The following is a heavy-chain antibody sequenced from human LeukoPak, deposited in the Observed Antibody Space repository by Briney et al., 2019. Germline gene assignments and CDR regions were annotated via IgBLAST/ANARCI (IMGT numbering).Heavy chain of an antibody. Sequence: SETLSLTCTVSGGSISSYYWSWIRQPPGKGLEWIGYIYYSGSTNYNPSLKSRVTISVDTSKNQFSLKLSSVTAADTAVYYCARVGGDIAYYDFWSGYPPGVYFDYWGQGALVTASS. CDR2: IYYSGST. J-gene: IGHJ4*02. CDR3: ARVGGDIAYYDFWSGYPPGVYFDY. CDR1: GGSISSYY. V-gene: IGHV4-59*01. D-gene: IGHD3-3*01.